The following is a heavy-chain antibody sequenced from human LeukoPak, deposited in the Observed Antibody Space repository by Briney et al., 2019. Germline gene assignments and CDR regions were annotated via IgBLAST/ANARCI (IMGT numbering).Heavy chain of an antibody. Sequence: PGGSLRLSCAASGFTFSSYGMHWVRQAPGKGLEWVAVIWYDGSNKYYADSVKGRFTISRDNSKNTLYLQMNSLRAEDTAVYYCAKESRSGPFDYWGQGTLVTVSS. J-gene: IGHJ4*02. CDR3: AKESRSGPFDY. CDR1: GFTFSSYG. D-gene: IGHD3-3*01. V-gene: IGHV3-33*06. CDR2: IWYDGSNK.